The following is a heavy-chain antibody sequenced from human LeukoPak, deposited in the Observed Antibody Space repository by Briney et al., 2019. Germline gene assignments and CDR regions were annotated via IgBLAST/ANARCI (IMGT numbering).Heavy chain of an antibody. CDR1: GYTFTSYD. Sequence: ASVEVSCKASGYTFTSYDINWVRQATGQGLEWMGWMNPNSGNTGYAQKFQGGVTMTRNTSISTAYMELSSLRSEDTAVYYCASWFYDSSGYYFSGFDPWGQGTLVTVSS. V-gene: IGHV1-8*01. CDR3: ASWFYDSSGYYFSGFDP. CDR2: MNPNSGNT. D-gene: IGHD3-22*01. J-gene: IGHJ5*02.